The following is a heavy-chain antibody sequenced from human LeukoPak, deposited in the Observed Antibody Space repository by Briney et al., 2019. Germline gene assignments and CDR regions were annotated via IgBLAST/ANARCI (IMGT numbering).Heavy chain of an antibody. D-gene: IGHD2-2*01. CDR1: GYTFTVYY. CDR2: INPNSGGT. J-gene: IGHJ4*02. CDR3: ARDRNSCPDY. Sequence: ASVKVSCTASGYTFTVYYMHWVRQAPGQGLEWMGWINPNSGGTNYEQKFQGRVTMTRDTSISTAYMELSRLRSDDTAVYYCARDRNSCPDYWGQGTLVTVSS. V-gene: IGHV1-2*02.